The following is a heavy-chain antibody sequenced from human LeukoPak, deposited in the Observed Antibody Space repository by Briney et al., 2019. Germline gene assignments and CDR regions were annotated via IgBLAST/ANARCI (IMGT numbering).Heavy chain of an antibody. V-gene: IGHV1-8*01. J-gene: IGHJ3*02. CDR1: GYTFTTYH. Sequence: GASVKVSCKASGYTFTTYHINWVRQATGQGLEWMGWMNPNSGNTGYAQKFQGRVTITRNTSISTAYMELSSLRSEDTAVYYCARVSESKDEPDAFDIWGQGTMVTVSS. CDR3: ARVSESKDEPDAFDI. D-gene: IGHD1-14*01. CDR2: MNPNSGNT.